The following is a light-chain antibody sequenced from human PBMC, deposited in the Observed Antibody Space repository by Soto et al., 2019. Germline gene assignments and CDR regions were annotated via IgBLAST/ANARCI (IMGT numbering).Light chain of an antibody. CDR1: QGIGNS. V-gene: IGKV1-27*01. Sequence: DIQMTQSPPSLSASVGDRVTITCRASQGIGNSLAWYQQKPGTVPKLLIYSASTLQSGLPSRFSGSGSGTDFTLTISSLQPEDVAAYYCQKYNTGPATFGQGTRLEIK. CDR2: SAS. CDR3: QKYNTGPAT. J-gene: IGKJ5*01.